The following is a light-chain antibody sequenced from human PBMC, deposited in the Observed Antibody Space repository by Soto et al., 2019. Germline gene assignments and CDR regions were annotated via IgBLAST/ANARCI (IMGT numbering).Light chain of an antibody. CDR3: QSYDSSLSGFVV. CDR1: SSNIGAGYD. J-gene: IGLJ2*01. Sequence: HSVLTQPPSVSGAPGQRVTISCTGSSSNIGAGYDVHWYKQLPGTAPKLLIYGNSNRPSGVPDRFSGSKSGTSASLAITGLQAEDEADYYCQSYDSSLSGFVVFGGGTQLTVL. CDR2: GNS. V-gene: IGLV1-40*01.